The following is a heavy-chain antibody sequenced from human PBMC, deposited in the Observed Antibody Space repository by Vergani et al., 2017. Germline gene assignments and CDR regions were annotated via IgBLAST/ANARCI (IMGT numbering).Heavy chain of an antibody. D-gene: IGHD2-2*02. CDR3: AKEIQKGYCSSTSCYRMGSYYYYYRDG. Sequence: VQLVESGGGLVKPGGSLRLSCAASGFTFSDYYMSWIRQAPGKGLEWVSYISSSGSTIYYADSVKSRFTISRDNSKNTLYLQMNSLRAEDTAVYYCAKEIQKGYCSSTSCYRMGSYYYYYRDGWGKGP. J-gene: IGHJ6*03. CDR2: ISSSGSTI. V-gene: IGHV3-11*04. CDR1: GFTFSDYY.